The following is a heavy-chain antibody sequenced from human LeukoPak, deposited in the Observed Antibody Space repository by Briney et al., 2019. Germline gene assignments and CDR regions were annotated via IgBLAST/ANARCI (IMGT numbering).Heavy chain of an antibody. CDR2: ISGNAGST. CDR3: AKDGLQSSEWSPPLNC. Sequence: GGSLRLSCAASGFTLSSYAMSWVRQAPGKGLEWVSLISGNAGSTHYADSVKGRFTISGDITKNTLYLQMNSLRAEDTATYYCAKDGLQSSEWSPPLNCWGQGILVIVSS. D-gene: IGHD3-3*01. V-gene: IGHV3-23*01. CDR1: GFTLSSYA. J-gene: IGHJ4*02.